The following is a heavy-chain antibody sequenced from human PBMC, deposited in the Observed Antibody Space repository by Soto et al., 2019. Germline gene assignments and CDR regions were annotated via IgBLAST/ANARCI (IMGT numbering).Heavy chain of an antibody. CDR1: GYTFTDYY. CDR3: ARVSYGDYEFDWFDL. V-gene: IGHV1-2*04. J-gene: IGHJ5*02. CDR2: INPNNGGT. D-gene: IGHD4-17*01. Sequence: QVHLVQSGAELKKPGASVKVSCKASGYTFTDYYIHWVRQAPGQGLEWMGWINPNNGGTNYAQKFQGWVTMTRDTSISTAYMELSRLRSDGTAVYYCARVSYGDYEFDWFDLWGQGHLVTVSS.